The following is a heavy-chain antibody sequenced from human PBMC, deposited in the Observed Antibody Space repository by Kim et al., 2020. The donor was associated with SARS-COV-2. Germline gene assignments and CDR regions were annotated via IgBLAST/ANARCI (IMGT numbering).Heavy chain of an antibody. J-gene: IGHJ3*02. V-gene: IGHV1-3*01. D-gene: IGHD5-18*01. CDR3: ATGGALWGSYAFDI. Sequence: ASVKVSCKASGYTFTSYAMHWVRQAPGQRLAWMGWINAGNGNTKYSQKFQGRVTITRDTSASTAYMELSSLRSEDTAVYYCATGGALWGSYAFDIWGQGTMVTVSS. CDR2: INAGNGNT. CDR1: GYTFTSYA.